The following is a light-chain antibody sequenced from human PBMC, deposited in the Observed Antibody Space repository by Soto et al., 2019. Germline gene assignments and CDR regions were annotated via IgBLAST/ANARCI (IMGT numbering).Light chain of an antibody. CDR2: KAS. CDR1: QNINSW. J-gene: IGKJ4*01. CDR3: QQANSFPLT. Sequence: DIQMTQSPSTLSASVGDRVTISCRASQNINSWLAWYQQKPGKAPHLLIYKASNLQSGVPSRFSGSGSGTEFTLTISSLQPDDFATYYCQQANSFPLTFGGGTKVDIK. V-gene: IGKV1-5*03.